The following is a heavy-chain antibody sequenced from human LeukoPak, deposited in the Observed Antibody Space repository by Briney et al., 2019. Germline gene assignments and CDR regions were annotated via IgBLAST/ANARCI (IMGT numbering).Heavy chain of an antibody. Sequence: ASVKVSCKASGYTFTDYYMHWVRQAPGQGLEWMGWINPNSGGTNYAQKFQGRVTMTRDTSISTAYMELSRLRSDDTAVYYCARSISPSGATTDVYYYYYMDVWGKGTTVTISS. CDR3: ARSISPSGATTDVYYYYYMDV. V-gene: IGHV1-2*02. D-gene: IGHD1-26*01. CDR1: GYTFTDYY. J-gene: IGHJ6*03. CDR2: INPNSGGT.